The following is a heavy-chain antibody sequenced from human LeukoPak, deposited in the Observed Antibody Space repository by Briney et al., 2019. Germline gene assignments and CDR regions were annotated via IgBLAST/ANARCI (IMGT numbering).Heavy chain of an antibody. V-gene: IGHV4-34*01. Sequence: SETLSLTCAVNGGSFSDYYWNWIRQPPGKGLEWIGEINHSGTTNYNPPLKSRVTISVDTSKNQFSLKLSSVTAADTAVYYCARGDIWGSYYKRPFDYWGQGTLVTVSS. D-gene: IGHD3-10*01. J-gene: IGHJ4*02. CDR3: ARGDIWGSYYKRPFDY. CDR2: INHSGTT. CDR1: GGSFSDYY.